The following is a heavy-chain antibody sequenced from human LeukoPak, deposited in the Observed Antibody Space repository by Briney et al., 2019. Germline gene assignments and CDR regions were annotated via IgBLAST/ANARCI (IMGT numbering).Heavy chain of an antibody. J-gene: IGHJ4*02. CDR2: ISSGGSTI. V-gene: IGHV3-48*03. Sequence: GGSLRLSCAASGFTFSSYEMNWVRQAPGKGLEWVSYISSGGSTIYYADSVKGRFTISRDNAKNSLYLQMNSLRAEDTAVYYCARQGDYDSSGYFRALADWGQGTLVTVSS. D-gene: IGHD3-22*01. CDR1: GFTFSSYE. CDR3: ARQGDYDSSGYFRALAD.